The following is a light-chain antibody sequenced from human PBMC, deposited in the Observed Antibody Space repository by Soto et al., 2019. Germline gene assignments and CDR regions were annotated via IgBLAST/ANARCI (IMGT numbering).Light chain of an antibody. CDR2: GAA. CDR3: QHSYYTPWT. CDR1: QPISTF. J-gene: IGKJ1*01. V-gene: IGKV1-39*01. Sequence: DIQMTQSPSSLSASLGDRVTITCRASQPISTFLNWYQQKTGGAPKLLIYGAASLHSGVPSRFSGSGSGTDFTLTISSLRPEAFATYYCQHSYYTPWTFGQGTKVDIK.